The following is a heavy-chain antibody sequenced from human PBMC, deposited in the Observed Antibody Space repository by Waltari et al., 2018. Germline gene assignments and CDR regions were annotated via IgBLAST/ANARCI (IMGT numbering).Heavy chain of an antibody. CDR2: IKQDGSEK. CDR1: GSPFICYW. CDR3: ARAPLHFDY. Sequence: EVQLVESGGGLVQPGGSLSLSCSACGSPFICYWMSWVRQAPGKGLEWVANIKQDGSEKYYVDSVKGRVTISRDNAKNSLYLQMNSLRAEDTAVYYCARAPLHFDYWGQGTLVTVSS. V-gene: IGHV3-7*03. J-gene: IGHJ4*02.